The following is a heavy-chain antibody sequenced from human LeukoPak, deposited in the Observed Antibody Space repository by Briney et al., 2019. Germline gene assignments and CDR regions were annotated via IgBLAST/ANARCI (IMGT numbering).Heavy chain of an antibody. V-gene: IGHV3-30-3*01. CDR2: ISYDGSNK. CDR1: GFTFSSYA. CDR3: AIAFDYACPDY. D-gene: IGHD4-17*01. J-gene: IGHJ4*02. Sequence: GGSLRLSCAASGFTFSSYAMHWVRQAPGKGLEWVAVISYDGSNKYYADSVKGRFTISRDNSKNTLYLQMNSLRAEDTAVYYCAIAFDYACPDYWGQGTLVTVSS.